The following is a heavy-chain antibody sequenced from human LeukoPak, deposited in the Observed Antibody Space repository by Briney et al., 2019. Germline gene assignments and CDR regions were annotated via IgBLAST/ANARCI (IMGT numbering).Heavy chain of an antibody. V-gene: IGHV1-18*01. Sequence: ASVKVSCKASGYTFISHGIGWVRQAPGQGLEWMGWINGHTGNTKYAQHLQGRVTMTRDTSTSTAYMELRSLRSDDTAVYYCARGDGSGSYYYWGQGTLVTVSS. D-gene: IGHD3-10*01. J-gene: IGHJ4*02. CDR1: GYTFISHG. CDR3: ARGDGSGSYYY. CDR2: INGHTGNT.